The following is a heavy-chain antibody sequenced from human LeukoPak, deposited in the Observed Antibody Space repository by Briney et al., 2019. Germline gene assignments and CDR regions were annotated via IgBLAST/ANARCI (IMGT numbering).Heavy chain of an antibody. CDR3: ARQYFLILSLYYFDY. V-gene: IGHV4-39*01. CDR2: IYYSGST. Sequence: PSETLSLTCAVYGESFSGYYWGWIRQPPGKGLEWIGSIYYSGSTYYNPSLKSRVTISVDTSKNQFSLKLSSVTDADTAVYYCARQYFLILSLYYFDYWGQGTLVTVSS. CDR1: GESFSGYY. J-gene: IGHJ4*02. D-gene: IGHD3-10*02.